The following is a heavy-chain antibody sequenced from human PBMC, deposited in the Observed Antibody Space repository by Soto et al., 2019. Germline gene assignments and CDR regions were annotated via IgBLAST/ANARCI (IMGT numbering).Heavy chain of an antibody. CDR2: IWNDGSTT. V-gene: IGHV3-33*01. CDR3: ARDGSHYDVDY. Sequence: LVESGGGVAQPGRSLRLSCATSGFSFSPSGMHWVRQAPGKGLEWVEIIWNDGSTTYYADSVKCRFTIYRDNSKNTVYLQMNSLRDEDTAVYYCARDGSHYDVDYWGQGTQVTVSS. CDR1: GFSFSPSG. J-gene: IGHJ4*02. D-gene: IGHD4-4*01.